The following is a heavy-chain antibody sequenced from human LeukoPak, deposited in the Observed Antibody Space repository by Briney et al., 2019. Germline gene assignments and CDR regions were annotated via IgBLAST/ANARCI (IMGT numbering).Heavy chain of an antibody. CDR3: ARASRRVGATIGGYFDY. D-gene: IGHD1-26*01. CDR2: IYYSGST. J-gene: IGHJ4*02. CDR1: GGSISSSSYY. Sequence: SETLSLTCTVSGGSISSSSYYWGWIRQPPGKGLEWIGSIYYSGSTYYNPSLKSRATISVDTSKNQFSLKLSSVTAADTAVYYCARASRRVGATIGGYFDYWGQGTLVTVSS. V-gene: IGHV4-39*07.